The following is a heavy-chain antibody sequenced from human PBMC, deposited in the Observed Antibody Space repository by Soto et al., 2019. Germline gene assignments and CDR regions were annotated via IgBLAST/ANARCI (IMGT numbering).Heavy chain of an antibody. J-gene: IGHJ4*02. V-gene: IGHV3-53*01. D-gene: IGHD1-7*01. CDR3: AREGARGGWNYVMDY. Sequence: GGSLRLSYAASWFNVSSDYLHWVRQAPGMGMEWISVIYNGDRTYYADSVKGRFTISSDNSKNTLYLQMNRLRAEDSSVYYCAREGARGGWNYVMDYWGQGP. CDR1: WFNVSSDY. CDR2: IYNGDRT.